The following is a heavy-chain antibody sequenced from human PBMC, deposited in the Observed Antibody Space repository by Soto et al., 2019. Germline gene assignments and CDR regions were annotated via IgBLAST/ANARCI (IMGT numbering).Heavy chain of an antibody. V-gene: IGHV4-30-4*01. D-gene: IGHD5-18*01. CDR1: GGSVTSDEDY. CDR2: ISNSGST. Sequence: SETLSLTCTVSGGSVTSDEDYWTWIRQSPGKGLEWIGYISNSGSTGYNPSLKTRLSMSVDRSKNQFTLRLTSVTAADTAVYFCATESGSTYGYFNHWGQGTQVTVSS. CDR3: ATESGSTYGYFNH. J-gene: IGHJ4*02.